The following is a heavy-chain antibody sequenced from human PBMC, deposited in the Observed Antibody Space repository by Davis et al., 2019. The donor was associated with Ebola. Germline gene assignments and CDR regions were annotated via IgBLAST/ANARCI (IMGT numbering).Heavy chain of an antibody. D-gene: IGHD4-17*01. CDR2: IIPIFGTA. CDR1: AGSFSSYA. J-gene: IGHJ4*02. V-gene: IGHV1-69*06. CDR3: ARGTVTTILVED. Sequence: SVQVSCKASAGSFSSYAISWVRQAPGQGPEWLGGIIPIFGTANYAQQFQGRVTITADKSTSTAYMELSSLRSEDTAVYYCARGTVTTILVEDWGQGTLVTVSS.